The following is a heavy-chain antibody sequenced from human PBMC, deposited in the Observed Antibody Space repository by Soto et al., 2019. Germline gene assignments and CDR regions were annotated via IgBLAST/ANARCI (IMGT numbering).Heavy chain of an antibody. J-gene: IGHJ4*02. CDR2: ISYDGSNK. V-gene: IGHV3-30*18. Sequence: GGSLRLSCAASGFTFSSYGMHWVRQAPGKGLEWVAVISYDGSNKYYADSVKGRFTISRDNSKNTLYLQMNSLRAEDTAVYYCAKDSTIFGVVTPGYWGQGTLVTVSS. CDR1: GFTFSSYG. D-gene: IGHD3-3*01. CDR3: AKDSTIFGVVTPGY.